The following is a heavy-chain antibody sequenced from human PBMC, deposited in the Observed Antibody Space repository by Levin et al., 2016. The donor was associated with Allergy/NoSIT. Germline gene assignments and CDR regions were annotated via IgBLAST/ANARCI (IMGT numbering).Heavy chain of an antibody. J-gene: IGHJ6*02. CDR2: ISSSSSYI. CDR3: AREPSYYYGMDV. Sequence: VRQMPGKGLEWVSSISSSSSYIYYADSVKGRFTISRDNAKNSLYLQMNSLRAEDTAVYYCAREPSYYYGMDVWGQGTTVTVSS. V-gene: IGHV3-21*01.